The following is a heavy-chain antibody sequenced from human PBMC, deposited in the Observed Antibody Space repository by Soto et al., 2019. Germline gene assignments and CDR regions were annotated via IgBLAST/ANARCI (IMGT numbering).Heavy chain of an antibody. CDR2: ISYDGRNK. V-gene: IGHV3-30*04. J-gene: IGHJ4*02. CDR3: ARNGSGNYYHFDY. Sequence: GGSLRLSCAASGFTFSNYAMHWVRQAPGKGLEWVAVISYDGRNKYYADSVKGRFTISRDNSKNTLYLQVNSLRADDTAVYYCARNGSGNYYHFDYWGQGTLVTVSS. D-gene: IGHD3-10*01. CDR1: GFTFSNYA.